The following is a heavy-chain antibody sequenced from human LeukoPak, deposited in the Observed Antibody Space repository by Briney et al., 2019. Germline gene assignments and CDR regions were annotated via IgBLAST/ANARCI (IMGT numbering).Heavy chain of an antibody. CDR2: MNPNSGHA. D-gene: IGHD3-3*01. J-gene: IGHJ4*02. CDR1: GYTFTTCD. V-gene: IGHV1-8*03. Sequence: ASVKVSCKASGYTFTTCDINWVRQATGQGLEWMGWMNPNSGHAGYAQKFQGRVTITRNTSISTAYMELSSLRSDDTAVYYCARANSIWDYWGQGTLVTVSS. CDR3: ARANSIWDY.